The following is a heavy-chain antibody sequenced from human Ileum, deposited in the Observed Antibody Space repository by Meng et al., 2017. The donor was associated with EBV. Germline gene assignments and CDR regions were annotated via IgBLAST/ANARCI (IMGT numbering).Heavy chain of an antibody. Sequence: LLLQESGPGLVKPSEILSLTCTVAGASISSTPYDWGWIRQPPGKGLEWIGNIFNSGSTSYSPSLKSRVTISVDTSKNQFSLKLSSVTAADTAVYYCARDYSSSWYSGGFFKYWGQGILVTVSS. CDR2: IFNSGST. CDR1: GASISSTPYD. V-gene: IGHV4-39*07. J-gene: IGHJ1*01. D-gene: IGHD6-13*01. CDR3: ARDYSSSWYSGGFFKY.